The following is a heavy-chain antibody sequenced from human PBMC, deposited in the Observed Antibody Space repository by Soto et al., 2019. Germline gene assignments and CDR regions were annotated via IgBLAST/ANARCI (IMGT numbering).Heavy chain of an antibody. D-gene: IGHD2-8*01. V-gene: IGHV3-30*18. Sequence: GGSLRLSCAASGFTFSSYRMHWVRQAPGKGLVWVAVISYDGSNKYYADSVKGRLTISRDNSKNTLYLQMNTLRAEDTAVYYCAKVSSAWYAGFFDLWGQGT. CDR1: GFTFSSYR. CDR2: ISYDGSNK. J-gene: IGHJ4*02. CDR3: AKVSSAWYAGFFDL.